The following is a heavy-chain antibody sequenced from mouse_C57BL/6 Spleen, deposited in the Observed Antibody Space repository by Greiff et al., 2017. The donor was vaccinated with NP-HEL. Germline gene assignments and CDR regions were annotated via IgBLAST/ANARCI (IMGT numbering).Heavy chain of an antibody. V-gene: IGHV1-54*01. CDR2: INPGSGGT. CDR1: GYAFTNYL. J-gene: IGHJ4*01. CDR3: ARSYYDSLYAMDY. D-gene: IGHD2-4*01. Sequence: VQLQQSGAELVRPGTSVKVSCKASGYAFTNYLIEWVKQRPGQGLEWIGVINPGSGGTNYNEKFKGKATLTADKSSSTAYMQLSSLTSEDSAVYFCARSYYDSLYAMDYWGQGTSVTVSS.